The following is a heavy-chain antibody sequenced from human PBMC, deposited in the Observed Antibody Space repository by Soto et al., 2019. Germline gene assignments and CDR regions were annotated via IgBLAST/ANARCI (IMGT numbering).Heavy chain of an antibody. CDR1: GYTFTSYG. CDR3: ARGASGGSSWYVIY. J-gene: IGHJ4*02. Sequence: QVQLVQSGAEVKKPGASVKVSCKASGYTFTSYGVSWVRQAPGQGLEWMGWISAYNGNTHYAQNLQGRVTMTTDTSTSTAYMELRSLRSADTAVYYCARGASGGSSWYVIYWGQGTLVTVSS. V-gene: IGHV1-18*01. D-gene: IGHD6-13*01. CDR2: ISAYNGNT.